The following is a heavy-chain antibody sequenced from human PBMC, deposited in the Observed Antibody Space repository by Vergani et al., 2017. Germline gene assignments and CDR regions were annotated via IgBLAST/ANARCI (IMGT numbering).Heavy chain of an antibody. Sequence: EVQLLESGGGSAQPGESLRLSCVASGFTFTAHGLNWVRQAPGKGLEWVSSISSSSSYIYYADSVKGRFTISRDNAKNSLYLQMNSLRAEDTAVYYCAREIAVAGADYWGQGTLVTVSS. CDR2: ISSSSSYI. J-gene: IGHJ4*02. V-gene: IGHV3-21*01. D-gene: IGHD6-19*01. CDR1: GFTFTAHG. CDR3: AREIAVAGADY.